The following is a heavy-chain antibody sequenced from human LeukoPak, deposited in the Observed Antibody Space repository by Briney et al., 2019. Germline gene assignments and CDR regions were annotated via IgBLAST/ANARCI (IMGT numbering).Heavy chain of an antibody. V-gene: IGHV4-38-2*02. Sequence: PSETLSLTCTVSGYSISSGYYWGWIRQPPGKGLEWIGSIYHSGSTNYNPSLKSRVTISVDTSKNQFSLRLSSVTAADTAVYYCARVTGYMTEDYFDYWGQGTLITVSS. CDR1: GYSISSGYY. CDR3: ARVTGYMTEDYFDY. D-gene: IGHD6-13*01. J-gene: IGHJ4*02. CDR2: IYHSGST.